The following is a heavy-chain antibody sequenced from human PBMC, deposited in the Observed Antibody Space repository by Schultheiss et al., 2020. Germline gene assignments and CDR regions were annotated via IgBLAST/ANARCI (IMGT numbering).Heavy chain of an antibody. V-gene: IGHV1-69*13. CDR1: GGTFSTYA. D-gene: IGHD1-1*01. Sequence: SVKVSCKASGGTFSTYAISWVRQAPGQGLEWMGGIIPIFDTANYAQKFQGRVTITADESTSTAYMELSSLRSEDTAVYYCARAPFSYNWNDPSGRWFDPWGQGTLVTVSS. J-gene: IGHJ5*02. CDR3: ARAPFSYNWNDPSGRWFDP. CDR2: IIPIFDTA.